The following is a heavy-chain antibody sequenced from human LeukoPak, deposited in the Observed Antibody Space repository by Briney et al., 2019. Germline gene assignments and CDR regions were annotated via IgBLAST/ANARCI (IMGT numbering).Heavy chain of an antibody. D-gene: IGHD3-9*01. V-gene: IGHV1-8*01. CDR3: ARGPDYDLLTGYPDYYYYSMDV. CDR2: MNPNSGDT. Sequence: ASVKVSCKASGYIFTSYDINWVRQTTGQGLEWMGWMNPNSGDTGYAQTFLGRVTLTSDTSISTAYMELSSLRSEDTAVYYCARGPDYDLLTGYPDYYYYSMDVWGKGTTVTVSS. CDR1: GYIFTSYD. J-gene: IGHJ6*03.